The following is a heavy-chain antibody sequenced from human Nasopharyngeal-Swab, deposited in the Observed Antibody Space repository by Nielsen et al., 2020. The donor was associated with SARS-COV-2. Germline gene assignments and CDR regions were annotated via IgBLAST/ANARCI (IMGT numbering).Heavy chain of an antibody. V-gene: IGHV1-69*04. D-gene: IGHD3-22*01. CDR2: IIPILGIA. CDR3: ARVRYYYDSHGAFDI. Sequence: SVKVSCKASGGTFSSYAISWVRQAPGQGLEWMGRIIPILGIANYAQKFQGWVTMTRDTSISTAYMELSRLRSDDTAVYYCARVRYYYDSHGAFDIWGQGTMVTVSS. J-gene: IGHJ3*02. CDR1: GGTFSSYA.